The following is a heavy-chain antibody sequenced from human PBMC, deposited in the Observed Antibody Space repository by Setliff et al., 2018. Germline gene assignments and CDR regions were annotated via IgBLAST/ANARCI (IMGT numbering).Heavy chain of an antibody. CDR2: ISYSGNT. Sequence: PSETLSLTCNDSGGSISNYYWTWMRQPPGKGLEWVAYISYSGNTNYHPALRSRLTITRDTSKNQVSLQLRSVTAEDTAIYFCARDAELPGPPVHDAFDLWGPGTMVTVS. J-gene: IGHJ3*01. D-gene: IGHD1-1*01. CDR1: GGSISNYY. V-gene: IGHV4-59*01. CDR3: ARDAELPGPPVHDAFDL.